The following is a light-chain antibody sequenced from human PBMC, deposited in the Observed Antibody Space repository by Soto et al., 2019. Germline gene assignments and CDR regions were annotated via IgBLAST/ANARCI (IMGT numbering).Light chain of an antibody. CDR2: DAS. V-gene: IGKV3-11*01. CDR3: QRRSNWPVT. J-gene: IGKJ1*01. Sequence: EIVLTQSPATLSLSPGESATLSCRASQSVSSYLAWYQQKPGQAPRLLIYDASRRATGIPARFSGSGAGTDFTLPLSRLDPEDFAVYYCQRRSNWPVTFGEGKKVEI. CDR1: QSVSSY.